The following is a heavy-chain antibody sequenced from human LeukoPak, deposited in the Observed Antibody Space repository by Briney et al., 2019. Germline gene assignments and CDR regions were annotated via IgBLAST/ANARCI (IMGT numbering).Heavy chain of an antibody. D-gene: IGHD4-17*01. J-gene: IGHJ4*02. V-gene: IGHV3-20*04. CDR1: GFTFDDYG. Sequence: GGSLRLSCAASGFTFDDYGMSWVRQAPGKGLEWVSGINWNGGSTGYADSVKGRFTISRDNAKNSLYLQMNSLRAEDTAVYYCARGPTYGDYVWFDYWGQGTLVTVSS. CDR3: ARGPTYGDYVWFDY. CDR2: INWNGGST.